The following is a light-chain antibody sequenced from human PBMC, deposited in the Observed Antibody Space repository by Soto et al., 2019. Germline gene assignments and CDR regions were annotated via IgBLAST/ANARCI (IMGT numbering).Light chain of an antibody. CDR3: QQYGSSPFT. CDR2: GTS. Sequence: EIALTQSPGTLSLPPGERATLHCGASQSVSSKYLAWYQQKPGQAPRVLIYGTSIRASGVPERFSGGGSGTDFTLTITRLQPEDFAVYYCQQYGSSPFTFGPGTKVEIK. V-gene: IGKV3-20*01. CDR1: QSVSSKY. J-gene: IGKJ3*01.